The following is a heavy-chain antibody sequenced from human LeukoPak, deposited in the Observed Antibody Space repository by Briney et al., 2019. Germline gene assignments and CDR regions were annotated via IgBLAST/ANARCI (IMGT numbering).Heavy chain of an antibody. D-gene: IGHD3-10*01. CDR2: INHSGSA. V-gene: IGHV4-34*01. Sequence: SETLSLTCAVCGGSFSGYYWSWIRQPPGKGLEWIGEINHSGSANYNPSLKSRVTISVDTSKNQFSLKLSSVTAADTAVYYCARRALCFGELLQFPTNWFDPWGQGTLVTVSS. CDR1: GGSFSGYY. CDR3: ARRALCFGELLQFPTNWFDP. J-gene: IGHJ5*02.